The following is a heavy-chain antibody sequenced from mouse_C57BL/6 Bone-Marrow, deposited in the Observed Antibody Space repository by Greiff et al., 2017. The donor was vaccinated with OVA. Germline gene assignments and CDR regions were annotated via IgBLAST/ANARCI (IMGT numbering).Heavy chain of an antibody. Sequence: QVQLKESGPGLVAPSQCLSITCTVSGFSFTSYAISWVRQPPGKGLEWLGVICPGGGTNYNSALKSRLSISKDNSKSQVFLKMNSLQTDDTARYYCARNYGHSAMDYWGQGTSVTVSS. CDR1: GFSFTSYA. J-gene: IGHJ4*01. CDR2: ICPGGGT. D-gene: IGHD1-1*02. CDR3: ARNYGHSAMDY. V-gene: IGHV2-9-1*01.